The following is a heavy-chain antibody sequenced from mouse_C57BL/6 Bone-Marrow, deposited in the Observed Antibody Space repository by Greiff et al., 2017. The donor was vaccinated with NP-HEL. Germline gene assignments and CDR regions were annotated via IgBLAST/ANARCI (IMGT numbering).Heavy chain of an antibody. CDR3: ARLTMITTCDY. CDR2: ISSGGSYT. D-gene: IGHD2-4*01. J-gene: IGHJ2*01. CDR1: GFTFSSYG. V-gene: IGHV5-6*02. Sequence: DVMLVESGGDLVKPGGSLKLSCAASGFTFSSYGMSLVRQTPDKRLEWVATISSGGSYTYYPDSVKGRFTISRDNAKNTLYLQMSSLKSEDTAMYYCARLTMITTCDYWGQGTTLTVSS.